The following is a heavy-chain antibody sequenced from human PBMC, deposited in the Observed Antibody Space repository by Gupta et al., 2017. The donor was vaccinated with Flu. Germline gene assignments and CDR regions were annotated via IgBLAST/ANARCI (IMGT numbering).Heavy chain of an antibody. CDR2: ISGSGGST. CDR1: GFTFINYA. J-gene: IGHJ6*02. CDR3: AKEIVVVPAAITRLGYGMDV. V-gene: IGHV3-23*01. D-gene: IGHD2-2*01. Sequence: EVQLLESGGGLAQPGGSLRLSCAASGFTFINYAMSWVRQAPGKGLEWVSGISGSGGSTYYADSVKGRFTISRDNSKNTVYLQMDSLRVEDTAIYYCAKEIVVVPAAITRLGYGMDVCGQGTTVTVSS.